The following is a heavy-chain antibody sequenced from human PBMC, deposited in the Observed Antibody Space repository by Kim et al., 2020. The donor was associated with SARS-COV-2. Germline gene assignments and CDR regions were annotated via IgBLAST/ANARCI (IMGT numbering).Heavy chain of an antibody. CDR1: GFTFSSYG. D-gene: IGHD2-2*01. J-gene: IGHJ4*02. CDR3: AREGSISRSFDY. Sequence: GGSLRLSCAASGFTFSSYGMHWVRQAPGKGLEWVAVIWYDGSNKYYADSVKGRFTISRDNSKNTLYLQMNSLRAEDTAVYYCAREGSISRSFDYWGQGTLVTVSS. V-gene: IGHV3-33*01. CDR2: IWYDGSNK.